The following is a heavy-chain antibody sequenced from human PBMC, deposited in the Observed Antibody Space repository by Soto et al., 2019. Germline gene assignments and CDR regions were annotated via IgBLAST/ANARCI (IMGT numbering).Heavy chain of an antibody. J-gene: IGHJ4*02. CDR3: ARRRGFATRFAAFDL. D-gene: IGHD6-25*01. V-gene: IGHV1-69*02. CDR1: GGTFSSYT. CDR2: IVPLVDIA. Sequence: QVQLVQSGAEFQKTGSSVKLSCRASGGTFSSYTLNWVRQAPGQGLQWMGKIVPLVDIANYEQKLQGRVTITADKSTNTVAMELNSLISEDTAVYYCARRRGFATRFAAFDLWGPGTRVTVAS.